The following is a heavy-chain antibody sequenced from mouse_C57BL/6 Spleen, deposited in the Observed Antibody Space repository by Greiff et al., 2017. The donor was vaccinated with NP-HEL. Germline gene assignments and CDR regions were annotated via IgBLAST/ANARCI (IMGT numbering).Heavy chain of an antibody. Sequence: VQLQQPGAELVKPGASVKLSCKASGYTFTSYWMHWVKQRPGRGLEWIGRIDPNSGGTKYNEKFKSKATLTVDKPSSTAYMQLSSLTSEDSAVYYCARGTLYSSGYGVYARDYWGQGTSVTVSS. J-gene: IGHJ4*01. V-gene: IGHV1-72*01. CDR2: IDPNSGGT. CDR3: ARGTLYSSGYGVYARDY. D-gene: IGHD3-2*02. CDR1: GYTFTSYW.